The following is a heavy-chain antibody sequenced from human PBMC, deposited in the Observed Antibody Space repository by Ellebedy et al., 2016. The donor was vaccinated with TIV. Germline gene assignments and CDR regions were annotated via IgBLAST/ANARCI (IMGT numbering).Heavy chain of an antibody. D-gene: IGHD3-10*01. V-gene: IGHV1-18*01. CDR2: ISAYNGNT. CDR1: GYTFTSYG. J-gene: IGHJ6*02. CDR3: ARVTTMVRGVIRCLDV. Sequence: AASVQVSCKASGYTFTSYGISRVRQAPGQGLEWMGWISAYNGNTNYAQKLQGRVNMTTDTSTSTAYMEVRSLRSDDTAVYYCARVTTMVRGVIRCLDVWGHGTTVTVSS.